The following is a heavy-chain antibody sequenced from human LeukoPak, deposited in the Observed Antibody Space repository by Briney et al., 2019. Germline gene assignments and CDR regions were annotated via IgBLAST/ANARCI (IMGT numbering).Heavy chain of an antibody. CDR2: IRFDGSNK. CDR3: ASEVGAPGY. J-gene: IGHJ4*02. V-gene: IGHV3-30*02. CDR1: GFTFSNYG. Sequence: PEGSLRLSCAASGFTFSNYGVHWVRQAPGKGLEWVSFIRFDGSNKYYADSVKGRFTISRDNSKNTLYLQMNSLRAEDTAVYYCASEVGAPGYWGQGTLVTVSS. D-gene: IGHD1-26*01.